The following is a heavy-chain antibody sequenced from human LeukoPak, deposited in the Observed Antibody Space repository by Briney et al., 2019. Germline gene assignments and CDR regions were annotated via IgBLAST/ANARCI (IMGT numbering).Heavy chain of an antibody. CDR2: ISAYNGNT. Sequence: ASVKVSCKASGYTFTSYGISWVRQAPGQGLEWMGWISAYNGNTNYAQKLQGRVTMTTDTSTSTAYMELRSLRSDDTAVYYCARDGSFGYSYSGAFDIWGQGTMVTVSS. CDR1: GYTFTSYG. D-gene: IGHD5-18*01. CDR3: ARDGSFGYSYSGAFDI. V-gene: IGHV1-18*01. J-gene: IGHJ3*02.